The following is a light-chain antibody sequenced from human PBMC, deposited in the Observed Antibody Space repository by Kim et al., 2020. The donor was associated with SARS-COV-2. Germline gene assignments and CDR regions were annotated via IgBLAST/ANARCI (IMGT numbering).Light chain of an antibody. CDR1: QSISSY. V-gene: IGKV1-39*01. CDR2: AAS. J-gene: IGKJ2*01. Sequence: DIQMTQSPSSLSASVGDRVTITCRASQSISSYLNWYQQKPGKAPKLLIYAASSLQSGVPSRFSGSGSGTDFTLTISSLQPEDVATYYCQQSYNTPYTFGQGTKLEI. CDR3: QQSYNTPYT.